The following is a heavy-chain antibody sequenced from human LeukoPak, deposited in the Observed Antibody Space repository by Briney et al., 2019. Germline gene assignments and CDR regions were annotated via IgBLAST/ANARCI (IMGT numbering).Heavy chain of an antibody. D-gene: IGHD2/OR15-2a*01. Sequence: SETLSLTCTVSGGSISSYYWSWIRQPPGKGLEWIGYIYYSGSTNYNPSLKSRVTISVDTSKNQFSLKLSSVTAADTAVYYCARGFYLDAFDIWGQGTMVTASS. CDR2: IYYSGST. J-gene: IGHJ3*02. CDR1: GGSISSYY. CDR3: ARGFYLDAFDI. V-gene: IGHV4-59*01.